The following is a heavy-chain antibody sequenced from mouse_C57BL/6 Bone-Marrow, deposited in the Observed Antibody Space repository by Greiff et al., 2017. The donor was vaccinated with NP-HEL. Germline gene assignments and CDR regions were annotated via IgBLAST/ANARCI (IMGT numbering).Heavy chain of an antibody. CDR2: IDPNSGGT. J-gene: IGHJ2*01. D-gene: IGHD1-1*01. V-gene: IGHV1-72*01. CDR3: ASYYCCFDY. CDR1: GYTFTSYW. Sequence: VQLQQPGAELVKPGASVKLSCKASGYTFTSYWMHWVKQRPGRGLEWIGRIDPNSGGTKYIEQFKSQATLTVDKPSSTAYMHLSRLTSEDSAVYYCASYYCCFDYWGQGTTLTVSS.